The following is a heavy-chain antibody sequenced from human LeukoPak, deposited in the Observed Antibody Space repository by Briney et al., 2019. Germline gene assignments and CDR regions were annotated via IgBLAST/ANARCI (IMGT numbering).Heavy chain of an antibody. CDR1: GFTFSSYS. CDR3: ARELLGRRAWDY. D-gene: IGHD1-26*01. Sequence: GGSLGLSCAASGFTFSSYSMNWVRQAPGKGLEWVSSISSSSSYIYYADSVKGRFTISRDNAKNSLYLQMNSLRAEDTAVYYCARELLGRRAWDYWGQGTLVTVSS. CDR2: ISSSSSYI. V-gene: IGHV3-21*01. J-gene: IGHJ4*02.